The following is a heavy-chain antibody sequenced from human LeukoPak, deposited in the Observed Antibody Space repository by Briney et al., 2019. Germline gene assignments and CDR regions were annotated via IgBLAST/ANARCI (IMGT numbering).Heavy chain of an antibody. Sequence: SETLSLTCAVSGGSISSSNWWSWVRQPPGKGLAWIGEIYHSGSTNYNPSLKSRVTISVDKSKNQFSLKLSSVTAADTAVYYCASTMTTHAFDIWGQGTMVTVSS. CDR1: GGSISSSNW. J-gene: IGHJ3*02. CDR2: IYHSGST. CDR3: ASTMTTHAFDI. V-gene: IGHV4-4*02. D-gene: IGHD4-17*01.